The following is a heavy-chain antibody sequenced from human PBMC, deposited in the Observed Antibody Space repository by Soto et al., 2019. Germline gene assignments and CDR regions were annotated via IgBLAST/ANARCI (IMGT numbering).Heavy chain of an antibody. CDR2: ISSNGGST. Sequence: PGGSLRLSCAASGFTFSSYAMHWVRQAPGKGLEYVSAISSNGGSTYYANSVKGRFTISRDNSKNTLYLQMGSLRAEDMAVYYCASSGGLPRGYSGYDWSRGYYYYGMDVWGQGTTVTVSS. CDR1: GFTFSSYA. J-gene: IGHJ6*02. V-gene: IGHV3-64*01. CDR3: ASSGGLPRGYSGYDWSRGYYYYGMDV. D-gene: IGHD5-12*01.